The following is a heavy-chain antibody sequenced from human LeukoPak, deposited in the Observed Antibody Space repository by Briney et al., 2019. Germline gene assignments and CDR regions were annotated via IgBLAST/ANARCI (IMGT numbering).Heavy chain of an antibody. J-gene: IGHJ4*02. Sequence: GGSLRLSCAASGFTFSSYGMHWVRQAPGKGLEWVAVIWYDGSNKYYADSVKGRFTISRDNSKNTLYLQMNSLRAEDTAVYYCAKGTAAAGTDYWGQGTLVTVSS. CDR3: AKGTAAAGTDY. CDR1: GFTFSSYG. V-gene: IGHV3-33*06. D-gene: IGHD6-13*01. CDR2: IWYDGSNK.